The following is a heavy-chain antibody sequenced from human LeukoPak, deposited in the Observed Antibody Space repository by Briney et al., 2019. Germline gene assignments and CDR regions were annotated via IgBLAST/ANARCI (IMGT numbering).Heavy chain of an antibody. V-gene: IGHV4-34*01. CDR2: INHSGST. J-gene: IGHJ5*02. Sequence: SETLSLTCAVYGGSFSGYYWSWIRQPPGKGLEWIGEINHSGSTNYNPSLKSRVTISVDTSKNQFSLKLSSVTAADTAVYYCARGVIRITMIVAFDPWGQGTLVTVSS. CDR3: ARGVIRITMIVAFDP. D-gene: IGHD3-22*01. CDR1: GGSFSGYY.